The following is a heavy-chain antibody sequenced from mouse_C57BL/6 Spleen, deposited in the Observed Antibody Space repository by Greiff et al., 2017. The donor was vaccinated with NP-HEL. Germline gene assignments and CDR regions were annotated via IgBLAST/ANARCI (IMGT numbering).Heavy chain of an antibody. V-gene: IGHV5-4*01. J-gene: IGHJ2*01. CDR3: ARDFYGYPYYFDY. CDR1: GFTFSSYA. D-gene: IGHD2-2*01. CDR2: ISDGGSYT. Sequence: EVKLVESGGGLVKPGGSLKLSCAASGFTFSSYAMSWVRQTPEKRLEWVATISDGGSYTYYPDNVKGRFTISRDNAKNNLYLQMSHLKSEDTAMYYCARDFYGYPYYFDYWGQGTTLTVSS.